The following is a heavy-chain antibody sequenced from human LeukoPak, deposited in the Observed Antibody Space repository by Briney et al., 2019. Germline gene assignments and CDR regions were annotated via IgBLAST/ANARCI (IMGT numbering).Heavy chain of an antibody. D-gene: IGHD4-17*01. CDR2: ISGSGGST. J-gene: IGHJ3*02. V-gene: IGHV3-23*01. CDR1: GFTFSSYA. Sequence: GGSLRLSCAASGFTFSSYAMSWVRQAPGKGLEWVSAISGSGGSTYYADSVKGRFTISRDNSKNTLYLQMNSLRAEDTAVYYCASLPTYDYGDVGRAFDIWGQGTMVTVS. CDR3: ASLPTYDYGDVGRAFDI.